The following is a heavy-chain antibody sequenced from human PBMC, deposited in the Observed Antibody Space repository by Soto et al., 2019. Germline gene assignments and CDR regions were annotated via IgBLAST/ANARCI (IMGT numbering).Heavy chain of an antibody. CDR2: IYPGDSDT. V-gene: IGHV5-51*01. J-gene: IGHJ5*02. Sequence: PGESLKISCKGSGYSFPMYWIGWVRQMPGKGLEWMGVIYPGDSDTRYSPSFQGQASISADNSISTAYLQWSSLRASDTATYYCARSDYWTGQPRFDPWGQGTLVTVSS. D-gene: IGHD3-3*01. CDR1: GYSFPMYW. CDR3: ARSDYWTGQPRFDP.